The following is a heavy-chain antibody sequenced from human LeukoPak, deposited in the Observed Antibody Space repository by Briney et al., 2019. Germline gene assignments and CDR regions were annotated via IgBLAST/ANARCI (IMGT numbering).Heavy chain of an antibody. CDR3: ARVPTVTFFDY. CDR1: GGSISSYY. Sequence: SETLSLTCIVSGGSISSYYWSWIRQPAGKGLEWIGRIHTSGSTNYNPSLKSRVTISVDTSKNQFSLKLSSVTAADTAVYYCARVPTVTFFDYWGQGTLVTVSS. V-gene: IGHV4-4*07. J-gene: IGHJ4*02. CDR2: IHTSGST. D-gene: IGHD4-17*01.